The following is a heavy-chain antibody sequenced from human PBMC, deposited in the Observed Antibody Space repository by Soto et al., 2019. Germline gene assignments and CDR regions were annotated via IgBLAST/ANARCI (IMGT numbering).Heavy chain of an antibody. CDR1: GGSISIYY. Sequence: SDTLSLTCTVSGGSISIYYWSWIRQPPGKGLEWIGYIYYSGITDYNPSLKSRVTISVDTSKSQFSLKLSSVTAADTAVYYCARGGGVYYFDYWGQGTLVTVSS. CDR3: ARGGGVYYFDY. CDR2: IYYSGIT. D-gene: IGHD2-8*02. J-gene: IGHJ4*02. V-gene: IGHV4-59*01.